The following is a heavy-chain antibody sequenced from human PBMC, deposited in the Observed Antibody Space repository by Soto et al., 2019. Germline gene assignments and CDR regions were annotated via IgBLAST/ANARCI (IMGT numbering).Heavy chain of an antibody. CDR2: INGGNGDT. J-gene: IGHJ4*02. CDR3: ARGYCSSTSCQYYFDF. CDR1: GYTFTGYA. D-gene: IGHD2-2*01. V-gene: IGHV1-3*01. Sequence: ASVKVSCKASGYTFTGYAIHWVRQAPGQRLEWMGWINGGNGDTKYSQKFQGRVTITRDTSASTAYMELTSLGSEDTAVYHCARGYCSSTSCQYYFDFWGQRTPVTV.